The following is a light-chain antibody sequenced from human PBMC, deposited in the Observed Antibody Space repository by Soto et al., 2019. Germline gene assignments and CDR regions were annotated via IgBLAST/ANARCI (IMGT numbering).Light chain of an antibody. CDR2: AAS. Sequence: DIQRTQSPSSLSASVGDSVTITGLASQSISSYLNWYQQKPGKAPKLLIYAASSLQSGVPSRFSGSGSGTDFTLTISSLQPEDFATYYCQQSYSTPWTFGQGTKVDI. J-gene: IGKJ1*01. V-gene: IGKV1-39*01. CDR3: QQSYSTPWT. CDR1: QSISSY.